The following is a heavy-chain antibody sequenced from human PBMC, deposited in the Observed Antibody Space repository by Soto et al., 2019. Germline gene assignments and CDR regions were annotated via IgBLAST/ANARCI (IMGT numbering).Heavy chain of an antibody. CDR1: GFTFSSYA. V-gene: IGHV3-23*01. D-gene: IGHD5-18*01. J-gene: IGHJ6*02. CDR2: ISGSGGST. Sequence: PGGSLRLSCAASGFTFSSYAMSWVRQAPGKGLEWVSAISGSGGSTYYADSVKGRFTISRDNSKNTLYLQMNSLRAEDTAVYYCAKDHRSGRSPGYSYGTDYYYYGMDVWGQGTTVTVSS. CDR3: AKDHRSGRSPGYSYGTDYYYYGMDV.